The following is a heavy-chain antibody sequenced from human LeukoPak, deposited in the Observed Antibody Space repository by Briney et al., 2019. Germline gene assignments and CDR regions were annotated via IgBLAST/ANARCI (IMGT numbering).Heavy chain of an antibody. CDR3: ARGGSYLSAFDI. CDR1: GFSFSSHG. D-gene: IGHD1-26*01. J-gene: IGHJ3*02. Sequence: GGSLRLSCAGSGFSFSSHGMNWVRQAPGKGLEWVSGISPSGDITYYTDSVRGRFTISRDNFKNTLSLQVNSLRAEDTAVYYCARGGSYLSAFDIWGQGTMVTVSS. V-gene: IGHV3-23*01. CDR2: ISPSGDIT.